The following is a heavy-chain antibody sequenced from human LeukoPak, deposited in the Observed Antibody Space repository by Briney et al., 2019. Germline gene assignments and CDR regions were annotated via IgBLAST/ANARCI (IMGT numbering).Heavy chain of an antibody. CDR1: GGSISSYY. D-gene: IGHD6-13*01. CDR3: ARHPPAAGTSAFDI. CDR2: ISYSGST. J-gene: IGHJ3*02. Sequence: SETLSLTCTVSGGSISSYYWSCIRQPPGKGLEWIGYISYSGSTNYNPSLKSRVTISVDTSKNQFSLKLSSVTAADTAVYYCARHPPAAGTSAFDIWGQGTVVTVSS. V-gene: IGHV4-59*08.